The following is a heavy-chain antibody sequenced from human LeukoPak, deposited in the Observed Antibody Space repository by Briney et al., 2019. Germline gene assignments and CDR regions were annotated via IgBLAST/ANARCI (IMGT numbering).Heavy chain of an antibody. V-gene: IGHV4-30-2*03. Sequence: PSQTLSLTCTVSGGSISSGGYYWSWIRQPPGKGLEWIGSIYYSGSTYYNPSLKSRVTISVDTSKNQFSLKLSSVTAADTAVYYCARHPPRLPDWFDPWGQGTLVTVSS. CDR2: IYYSGST. J-gene: IGHJ5*02. CDR1: GGSISSGGYY. CDR3: ARHPPRLPDWFDP. D-gene: IGHD5-18*01.